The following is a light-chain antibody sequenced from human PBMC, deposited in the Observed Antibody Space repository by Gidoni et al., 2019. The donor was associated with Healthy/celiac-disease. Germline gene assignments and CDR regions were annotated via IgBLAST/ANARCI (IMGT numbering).Light chain of an antibody. CDR3: MQALQTTWT. V-gene: IGKV2-28*01. J-gene: IGKJ1*01. CDR2: LGS. Sequence: TPSPLSLPVTPGEPASISCRSSQSLLHSNGYNYLDWYLQKPGQSPQLLIYLGSNRASGVPDRFSGSGSGTDFTLKISRVEAEDVGVYYCMQALQTTWTFGQGTKVEIK. CDR1: QSLLHSNGYNY.